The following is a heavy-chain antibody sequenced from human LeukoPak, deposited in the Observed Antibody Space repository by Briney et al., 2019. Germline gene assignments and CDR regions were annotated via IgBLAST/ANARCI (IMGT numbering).Heavy chain of an antibody. V-gene: IGHV1-18*01. CDR1: GYRFTSYG. J-gene: IGHJ4*02. D-gene: IGHD2-2*01. CDR3: AREYCSSTRCYMADY. CDR2: ISGYNGNT. Sequence: EASVKVSGKASGYRFTSYGISWVRQAPGQGLEWMGWISGYNGNTNYAQKLQGRVTITTDTSTSTAYMELRSLRSDDTAVYYCAREYCSSTRCYMADYWGQGTLVTVSS.